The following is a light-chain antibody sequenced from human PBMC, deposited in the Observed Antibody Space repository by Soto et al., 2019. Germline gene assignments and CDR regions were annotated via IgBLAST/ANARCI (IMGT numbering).Light chain of an antibody. CDR3: QKYNSAPLT. CDR2: ATS. CDR1: QGIAPY. Sequence: DVQMTQSPSSLSAFVGDRVTITCRASQGIAPYLAWFQQKPGQVPKPLIYATSTLQSGVPSRFSGSGSGTDFTLTISSLHPEDVATYYCQKYNSAPLTFGGGTKVEIK. V-gene: IGKV1-27*01. J-gene: IGKJ4*01.